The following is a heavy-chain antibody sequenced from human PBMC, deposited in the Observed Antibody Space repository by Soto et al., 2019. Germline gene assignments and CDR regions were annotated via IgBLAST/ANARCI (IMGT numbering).Heavy chain of an antibody. CDR1: GFTLSSYW. Sequence: PGGSLRLSCAASGFTLSSYWMHWVRQAPGMGLVWVSRITSDGSSTNYADSVKGRFTISRDNAKHTLYLQMNSLRAEDTAVYYCARAYYYDRRGYRFNWFDPWGQGTLVTVSS. CDR3: ARAYYYDRRGYRFNWFDP. V-gene: IGHV3-74*01. CDR2: ITSDGSST. J-gene: IGHJ5*02. D-gene: IGHD3-22*01.